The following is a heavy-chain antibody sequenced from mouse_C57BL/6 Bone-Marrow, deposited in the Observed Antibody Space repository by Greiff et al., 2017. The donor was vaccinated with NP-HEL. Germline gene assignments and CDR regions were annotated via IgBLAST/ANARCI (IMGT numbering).Heavy chain of an antibody. CDR3: ARPPYYYGSSPFAY. J-gene: IGHJ3*01. Sequence: EVKLVESGGDLVKPGGSLKLSCAASGFTFSSYGMSWVRQTPDKRLEWVATISSGGSYTYYPDSVKGRFTISRDKAKNTLYLQMSSLKSEDTAMYYCARPPYYYGSSPFAYWGQGTLVTVSA. V-gene: IGHV5-6*01. CDR2: ISSGGSYT. D-gene: IGHD1-1*01. CDR1: GFTFSSYG.